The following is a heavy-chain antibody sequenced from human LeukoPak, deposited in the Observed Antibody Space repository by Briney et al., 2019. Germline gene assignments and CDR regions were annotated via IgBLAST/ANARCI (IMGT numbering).Heavy chain of an antibody. CDR2: INHSGST. CDR1: GGSFSGYY. Sequence: PSKTLSLTCAVYGGSFSGYYWSWIRQPPGKGLEWIGEINHSGSTNYNPSLKSRVTISVDTSKNQFSLKLSSVTAADTAVYYCAREGGYYDSSGYHDAFDIWGQGTMVTVSS. CDR3: AREGGYYDSSGYHDAFDI. V-gene: IGHV4-34*01. D-gene: IGHD3-22*01. J-gene: IGHJ3*02.